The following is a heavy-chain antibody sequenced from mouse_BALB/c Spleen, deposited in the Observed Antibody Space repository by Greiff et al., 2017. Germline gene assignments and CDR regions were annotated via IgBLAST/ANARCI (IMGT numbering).Heavy chain of an antibody. CDR2: INSNGDST. V-gene: IGHV5-6-2*01. Sequence: EVKLMESGGGLVKLGGSLKLSCAASGFTFSGYYMSWVRKTPEKRLELVAGINSNGDSTYFPDTVKGGFTISRDNAKNTLCLQMNSLKTEDTALYYYARTYAIDYWGQGTSLTVSS. CDR1: GFTFSGYY. J-gene: IGHJ4*01. CDR3: ARTYAIDY.